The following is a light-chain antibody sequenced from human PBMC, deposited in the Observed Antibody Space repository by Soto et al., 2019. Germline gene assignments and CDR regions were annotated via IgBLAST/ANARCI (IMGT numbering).Light chain of an antibody. CDR1: QGVRDW. CDR2: TTS. Sequence: DIQMTQSPSSVSASVGDRVTITCRASQGVRDWVAWYQQKPGKAPKLLFSTTSTLEDGVPSRFSGSASGTEFTLTISSLQPEDFATYYCQQSYSTPGITFGQGTRLEIK. J-gene: IGKJ5*01. V-gene: IGKV1-12*01. CDR3: QQSYSTPGIT.